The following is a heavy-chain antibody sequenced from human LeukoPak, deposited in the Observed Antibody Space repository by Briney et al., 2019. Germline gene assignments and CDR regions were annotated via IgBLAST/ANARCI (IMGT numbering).Heavy chain of an antibody. V-gene: IGHV3-21*01. CDR1: GFTFSSYS. CDR3: PRDDVRGPDYCLLYGNYFDY. CDR2: ISSSSSYI. Sequence: PGGSLRLSCAACGFTFSSYSMNWLRQAPGKGLEWVSSISSSSSYIYYADSVKGRFTISRDNAKNSLYMQMNSLRAEESVVQCSPRDDVRGPDYCLLYGNYFDYWGQGTLVTVSS. J-gene: IGHJ4*02. D-gene: IGHD2-2*02.